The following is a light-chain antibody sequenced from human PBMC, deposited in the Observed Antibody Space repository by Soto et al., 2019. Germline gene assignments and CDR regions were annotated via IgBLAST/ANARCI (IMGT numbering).Light chain of an antibody. Sequence: DLQLTQSPSSLSAYVGDRVTITCQASRDISNNLNWYQQKPGKAPSLLIYDVFNLETGVPSRFSGSGSVTDFTLTISSLQPEDAATYYCQQYDTLLITFGGGTKVEI. CDR1: RDISNN. CDR3: QQYDTLLIT. J-gene: IGKJ4*01. V-gene: IGKV1-33*01. CDR2: DVF.